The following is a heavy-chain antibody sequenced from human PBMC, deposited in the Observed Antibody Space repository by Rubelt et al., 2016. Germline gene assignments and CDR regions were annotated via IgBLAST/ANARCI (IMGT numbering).Heavy chain of an antibody. D-gene: IGHD3-3*01. CDR2: INPSGGST. V-gene: IGHV1-46*01. J-gene: IGHJ5*02. Sequence: QVQLVQSGAEVKKPGASVKVSCKASGYTFTSYYMHWVRQAPGQGLEWMGIINPSGGSTSYGKKFQGRVTMTRDTSTSTVYMELSSLRSEDTAVYYCARSPRYDFEDNWFDPWGQGTLATVSS. CDR1: GYTFTSYY. CDR3: ARSPRYDFEDNWFDP.